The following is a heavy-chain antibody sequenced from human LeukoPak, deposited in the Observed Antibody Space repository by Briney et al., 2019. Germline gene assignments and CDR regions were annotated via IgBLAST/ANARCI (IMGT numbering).Heavy chain of an antibody. CDR1: GCTFSSYN. V-gene: IGHV3-48*01. Sequence: PGWSLTLSCAASGCTFSSYNMNWVRQAPGKGLDWVSFISSSGSSITYADSLKGRFTISRDNVKNSLHLQMNILSAEDTAVYYCVRRKANSDGEFDYWGQGTLVTVSS. J-gene: IGHJ4*02. D-gene: IGHD3-10*01. CDR3: VRRKANSDGEFDY. CDR2: ISSSGSSI.